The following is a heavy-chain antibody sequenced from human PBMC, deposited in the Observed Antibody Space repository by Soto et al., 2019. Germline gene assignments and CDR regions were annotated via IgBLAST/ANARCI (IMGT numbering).Heavy chain of an antibody. V-gene: IGHV1-69*13. CDR1: GRTFSSYA. CDR3: ARDSPIQSSGWSPYYYGMDV. J-gene: IGHJ6*02. CDR2: IIPIFGPA. Sequence: SVKVSCKSSGRTFSSYAISWLRQAPGQGLEWMGAIIPIFGPANYAQNFQGRVTITGNEATSTAYMELSSLRSEDTAVYDCARDSPIQSSGWSPYYYGMDVWGQGTTVTVSS. D-gene: IGHD6-19*01.